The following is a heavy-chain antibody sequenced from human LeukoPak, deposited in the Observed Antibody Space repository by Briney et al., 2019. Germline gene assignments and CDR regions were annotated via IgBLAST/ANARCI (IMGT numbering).Heavy chain of an antibody. D-gene: IGHD4-17*01. CDR1: GFTFSTYA. Sequence: PGGSLRLSCSASGFTFSTYAMHWVRQAPGKGLEYVSAISRNGGSTYYADSVKGRFTISRDNSKNTLYLQMNSLRAEDTAVYYCVKENGDYYFDYWGQGTLVTVSS. CDR2: ISRNGGST. V-gene: IGHV3-64D*06. J-gene: IGHJ4*02. CDR3: VKENGDYYFDY.